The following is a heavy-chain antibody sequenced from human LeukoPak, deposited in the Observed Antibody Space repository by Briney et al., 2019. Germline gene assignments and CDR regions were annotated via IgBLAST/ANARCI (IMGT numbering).Heavy chain of an antibody. J-gene: IGHJ4*02. Sequence: GGSLRLSCAASGFTFSSYGMHWVRQAPGKGLEWVTFIRFDGSNNYYADSVKGRFTISRDNSKNTLYLQMNSLRAEDTAVYYCAKDRIVVVPAAPFDYWGQGTLVTVSS. CDR2: IRFDGSNN. D-gene: IGHD2-2*01. CDR1: GFTFSSYG. V-gene: IGHV3-30*02. CDR3: AKDRIVVVPAAPFDY.